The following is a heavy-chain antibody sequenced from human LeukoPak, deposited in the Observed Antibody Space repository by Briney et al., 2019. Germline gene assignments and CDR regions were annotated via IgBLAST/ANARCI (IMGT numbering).Heavy chain of an antibody. D-gene: IGHD3-22*01. Sequence: PSETLSLTCTVSGGSISSGGYYWSWIRQHPGKGLEWIGYIYYSGSTYYNPSLKSRVTISVDTSKNQFSLKLSSVTAADTAVYYCARVAGDSSGFYVDYWGQGILVTVSS. CDR3: ARVAGDSSGFYVDY. V-gene: IGHV4-31*03. CDR1: GGSISSGGYY. CDR2: IYYSGST. J-gene: IGHJ4*02.